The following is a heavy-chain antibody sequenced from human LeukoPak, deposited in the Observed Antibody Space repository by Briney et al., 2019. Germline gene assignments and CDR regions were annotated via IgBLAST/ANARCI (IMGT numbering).Heavy chain of an antibody. CDR1: GGSFSGYY. V-gene: IGHV4-34*01. J-gene: IGHJ5*02. Sequence: SETLSLTCTVYGGSFSGYYWSWIRQPPGKGPEWIGEINHSGSTNYNPSLKSRVTISVDTSKNQFSLKLSSVTAADTAVYYCARGPRRLDPWGQGTLVTVSS. CDR2: INHSGST. CDR3: ARGPRRLDP.